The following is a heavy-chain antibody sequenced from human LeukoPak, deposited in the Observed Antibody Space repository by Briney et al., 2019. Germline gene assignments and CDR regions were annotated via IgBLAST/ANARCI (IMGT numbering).Heavy chain of an antibody. CDR3: ASILNYYDSSGYYFYFDY. D-gene: IGHD3-22*01. V-gene: IGHV5-51*01. Sequence: GESLKISCKGSGYSFTSYWIGWVRQMPGKGLECMGIIYPGDSDTRYSPSFQGQVTISADKSISTAYLQWSSLKASDTAMYYCASILNYYDSSGYYFYFDYWGQGTLVTVSS. J-gene: IGHJ4*02. CDR2: IYPGDSDT. CDR1: GYSFTSYW.